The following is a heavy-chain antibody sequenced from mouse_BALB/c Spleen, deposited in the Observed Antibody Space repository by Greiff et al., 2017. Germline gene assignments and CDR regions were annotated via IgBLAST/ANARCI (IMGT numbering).Heavy chain of an antibody. CDR1: GFNIKDTY. V-gene: IGHV14-3*02. CDR2: IDPANGNT. J-gene: IGHJ2*01. CDR3: ASPNRFDY. Sequence: EVQLQQSGAELVKPGASVKLSCTASGFNIKDTYMHWVKQRPEQGLEWIGRIDPANGNTKYDPKFQGKATITADTSSNTAYLQLSSLTSEDTAVYYCASPNRFDYWGQGTTLTVSS.